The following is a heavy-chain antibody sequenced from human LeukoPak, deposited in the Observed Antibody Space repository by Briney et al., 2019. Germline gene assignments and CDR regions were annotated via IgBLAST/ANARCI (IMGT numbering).Heavy chain of an antibody. CDR3: ARDGHAYGRGSPHY. CDR1: GFIFSDYY. J-gene: IGHJ4*02. CDR2: ISSSGSTK. Sequence: GGSLRLSCAASGFIFSDYYMSWIRQAPRKGLEWVSYISSSGSTKYYADSVEGRFTVSRDNAKNSYLQMNSLRAEDTAVYYCARDGHAYGRGSPHYWGQGTLVTVSS. V-gene: IGHV3-11*01. D-gene: IGHD3-10*01.